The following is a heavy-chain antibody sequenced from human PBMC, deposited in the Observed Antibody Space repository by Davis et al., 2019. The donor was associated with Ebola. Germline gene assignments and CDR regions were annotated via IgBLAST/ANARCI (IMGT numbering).Heavy chain of an antibody. V-gene: IGHV3-30*18. Sequence: GESLKISCAASGITFSSYGMHWVRQAPGKGLEWVAVISYDGSNKYYADSVKGRFTISRDNSKNTLYLQMNSLRAEDTAVYYCAKGSTAMAWGQGTLVIVSS. CDR2: ISYDGSNK. CDR1: GITFSSYG. CDR3: AKGSTAMA. J-gene: IGHJ5*02. D-gene: IGHD5-18*01.